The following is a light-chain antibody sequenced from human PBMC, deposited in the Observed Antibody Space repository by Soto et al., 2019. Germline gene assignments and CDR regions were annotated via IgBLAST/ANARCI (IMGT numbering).Light chain of an antibody. CDR3: QQENNWPGT. CDR2: GAS. CDR1: QSFSSA. V-gene: IGKV3-15*01. J-gene: IGKJ3*01. Sequence: EIVITQSPATLSMSPGERATLSCRPSQSFSSALAWYQQKPGKDPRLLIYGASTRATGIPARFSGSGSGTEFTLSIRSLQSEDFAVYYCQQENNWPGTFGPGTKVDI.